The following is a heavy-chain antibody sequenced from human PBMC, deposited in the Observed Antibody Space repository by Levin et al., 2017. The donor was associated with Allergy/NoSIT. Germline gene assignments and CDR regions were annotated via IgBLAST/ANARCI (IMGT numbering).Heavy chain of an antibody. D-gene: IGHD3-10*01. CDR1: GGSISSGSYY. J-gene: IGHJ4*02. V-gene: IGHV4-61*02. Sequence: SETLSLTCTVSGGSISSGSYYWSWIRQPAGKGLEWIGRIYTSGSTNYNPSLKSRVTISVDTSKNQFSLKLSSVTAADTAVYYCARDARTGRFDYWGQGTLVTVSS. CDR3: ARDARTGRFDY. CDR2: IYTSGST.